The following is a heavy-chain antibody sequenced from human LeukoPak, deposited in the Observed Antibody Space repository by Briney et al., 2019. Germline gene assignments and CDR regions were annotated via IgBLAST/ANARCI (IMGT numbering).Heavy chain of an antibody. D-gene: IGHD3-22*01. CDR2: ISSSSSYI. Sequence: GGSLRLSCAASGFTFSSYSMNWVRQAPGKGLEWVSSISSSSSYIYYADSVKGRFTISRDNAKNSLYLQMNSLRAEDTAVYYCARERAETYYYDSSGYYPDAFDIWGQGTMVTVSS. J-gene: IGHJ3*02. CDR3: ARERAETYYYDSSGYYPDAFDI. CDR1: GFTFSSYS. V-gene: IGHV3-21*01.